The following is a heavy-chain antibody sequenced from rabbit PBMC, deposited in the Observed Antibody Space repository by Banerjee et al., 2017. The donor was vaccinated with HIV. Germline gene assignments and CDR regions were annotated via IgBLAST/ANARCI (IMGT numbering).Heavy chain of an antibody. Sequence: MCWVRQAPGKGLEWIGCIYAGSSDSTYYASWAKGRFTISSTSSSTVTLQMTSLTAADTATYFCARDGAGYAGYGYAHLWGPGTLVTVS. J-gene: IGHJ4*01. CDR3: ARDGAGYAGYGYAHL. CDR2: IYAGSSDST. V-gene: IGHV1S40*01. D-gene: IGHD6-1*01.